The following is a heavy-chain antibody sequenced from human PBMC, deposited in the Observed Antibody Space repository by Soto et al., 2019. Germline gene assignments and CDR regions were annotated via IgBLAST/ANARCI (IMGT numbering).Heavy chain of an antibody. D-gene: IGHD3-3*01. CDR2: VTGDGTTT. Sequence: GGSLRLSCAVSGLTFSNFWMHWVRQAPGKGLVWVSRVTGDGTTTDYADSVKGRFTISRDNAKNTVFLQMSSLRAEDTAVYYCATLNSFGSDFWGHGTLVTVSS. V-gene: IGHV3-74*01. J-gene: IGHJ4*01. CDR1: GLTFSNFW. CDR3: ATLNSFGSDF.